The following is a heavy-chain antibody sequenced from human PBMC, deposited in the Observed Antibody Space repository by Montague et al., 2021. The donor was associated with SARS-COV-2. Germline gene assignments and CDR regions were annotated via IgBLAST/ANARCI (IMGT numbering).Heavy chain of an antibody. Sequence: YTLRNTNYNPSLKSRVTISIYTSKNQFSLKLSSLTAADTAVYFCSRSPSRTTYLSGMDVWGQGTTVTVSS. CDR3: SRSPSRTTYLSGMDV. D-gene: IGHD1-14*01. V-gene: IGHV4-4*09. CDR2: YTLRNT. J-gene: IGHJ6*02.